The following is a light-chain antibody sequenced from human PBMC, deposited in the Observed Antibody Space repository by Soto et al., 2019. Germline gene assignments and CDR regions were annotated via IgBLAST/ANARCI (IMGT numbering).Light chain of an antibody. CDR2: WAS. Sequence: DIVLTQSQDSLAVSLGERATINCKSSQSVLYSSNNKNYLAWYQQKPGQPPKLLIYWASTRESGVPDRFSGSGSGTDFTLTISSLQAEDVAVYYCQQYYTNALTFGGGTKVGVK. CDR1: QSVLYSSNNKNY. CDR3: QQYYTNALT. V-gene: IGKV4-1*01. J-gene: IGKJ4*01.